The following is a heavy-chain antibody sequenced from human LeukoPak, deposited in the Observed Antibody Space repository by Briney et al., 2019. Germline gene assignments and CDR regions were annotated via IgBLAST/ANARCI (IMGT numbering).Heavy chain of an antibody. CDR3: ARLSAGQLWPQSYYYYGMDV. Sequence: SSETLSLTCAVYGGSFSGYYWSWIRQPPGKGLEWIGSIYYSGSTYYNPSLKSRVTISVDTSKNQFSLKLSSVTAADTAVYYCARLSAGQLWPQSYYYYGMDVWGQGTTVTVSS. D-gene: IGHD5-18*01. CDR2: IYYSGST. V-gene: IGHV4-34*01. CDR1: GGSFSGYY. J-gene: IGHJ6*02.